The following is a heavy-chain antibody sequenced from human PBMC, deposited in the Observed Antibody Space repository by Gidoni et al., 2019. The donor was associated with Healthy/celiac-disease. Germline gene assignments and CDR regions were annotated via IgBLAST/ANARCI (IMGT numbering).Heavy chain of an antibody. CDR2: ISYDGSNK. Sequence: QVPLGESGGGVVQPGRSLRISCAACGFPFSSSGLHWVRQAPGKGLEWVAVISYDGSNKYDADSVKGRFTISRDNSKNTLYLQMNSLRAEDTAVYYCAKDHFSGISSWLYYYYYGMDVWGQGTTVTVSS. J-gene: IGHJ6*02. CDR3: AKDHFSGISSWLYYYYYGMDV. D-gene: IGHD6-13*01. V-gene: IGHV3-30*18. CDR1: GFPFSSSG.